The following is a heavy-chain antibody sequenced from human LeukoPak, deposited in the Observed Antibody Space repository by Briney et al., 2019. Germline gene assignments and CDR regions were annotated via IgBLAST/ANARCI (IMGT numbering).Heavy chain of an antibody. Sequence: ASVKVSCKASGYTFTSYGISWVRQAPGQGLEWMGWISAYNGNTNYAQKLQGRVTMTTDTSTSTAYMELRSLRSDDTAVYYCARDSSWVVVPAAMLYYYYGMDVWGQGTTVTVSS. CDR1: GYTFTSYG. J-gene: IGHJ6*02. D-gene: IGHD2-2*01. CDR3: ARDSSWVVVPAAMLYYYYGMDV. V-gene: IGHV1-18*01. CDR2: ISAYNGNT.